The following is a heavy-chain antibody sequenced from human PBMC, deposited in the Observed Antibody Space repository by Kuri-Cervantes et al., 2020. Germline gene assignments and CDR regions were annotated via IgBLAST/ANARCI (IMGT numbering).Heavy chain of an antibody. CDR2: IYYSGST. J-gene: IGHJ4*02. V-gene: IGHV4-61*08. D-gene: IGHD3-22*01. CDR1: GGSISSGDYY. CDR3: ASAYYYDSSGYLYYFDY. Sequence: SETLSLTCIVSGGSISSGDYYWSWIRQPPGKGLEWIGYIYYSGSTNYNPSLKSRVTISVDTSKNQFSLKLSSVTAADTAVYYCASAYYYDSSGYLYYFDYWGQGTLVTVSS.